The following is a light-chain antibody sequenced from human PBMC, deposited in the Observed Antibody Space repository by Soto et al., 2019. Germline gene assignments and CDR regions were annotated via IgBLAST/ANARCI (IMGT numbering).Light chain of an antibody. V-gene: IGKV3-20*01. CDR3: HHYGSTLLP. J-gene: IGKJ4*01. Sequence: EIVLTQSPGTLSLSPGERATLSCRASQSVSNNYLAWYQQKPGQAPRLLIYGASNRATGIPDRFSGSGSGTDFTLTISRLEPEDVATYYCHHYGSTLLPFGGGTKVEIK. CDR1: QSVSNNY. CDR2: GAS.